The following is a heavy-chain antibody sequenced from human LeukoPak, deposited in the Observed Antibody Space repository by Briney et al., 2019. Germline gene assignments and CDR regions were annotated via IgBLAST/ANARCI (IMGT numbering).Heavy chain of an antibody. V-gene: IGHV3-7*01. D-gene: IGHD6-19*01. J-gene: IGHJ4*02. Sequence: PGGSLRLSCAASEFTFRNYWMSWVRQAPGKGLEWVANIKQDGSEKYYVDSVKGRFTISRDNAKNSLYLQMNSLRAEDTAMYYCAKDPGYSSGWYGYWGQGTLVTVSS. CDR1: EFTFRNYW. CDR2: IKQDGSEK. CDR3: AKDPGYSSGWYGY.